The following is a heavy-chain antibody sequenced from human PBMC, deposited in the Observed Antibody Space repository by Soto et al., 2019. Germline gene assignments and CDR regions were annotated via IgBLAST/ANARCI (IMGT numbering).Heavy chain of an antibody. D-gene: IGHD2-15*01. CDR3: ARRGYCGSGTCSREWFDP. CDR1: GGTFSSYP. V-gene: IGHV1-69*01. Sequence: QVHLVQSGAEVKKPGSSVKVSCKASGGTFSSYPINWLRQAPGQGLEWMGGIIPIFGTANYAQTFQGRVTITADESTSTAYMELSSLRSEDTAVYYCARRGYCGSGTCSREWFDPWGQGTLVSVSS. CDR2: IIPIFGTA. J-gene: IGHJ5*02.